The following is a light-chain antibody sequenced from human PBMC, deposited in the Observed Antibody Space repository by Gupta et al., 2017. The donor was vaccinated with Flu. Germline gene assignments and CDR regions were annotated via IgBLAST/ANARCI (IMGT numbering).Light chain of an antibody. CDR2: EVD. V-gene: IGLV2-14*01. Sequence: GTNSDIGAYNYVAWYQQHPGQAPKLIIFEVDNRPSGVSNRISGSKSGKTASLTISGLQAEDEAHYYCSSYSGSSTLFGGGTKLTVL. J-gene: IGLJ2*01. CDR3: SSYSGSSTL. CDR1: NSDIGAYNY.